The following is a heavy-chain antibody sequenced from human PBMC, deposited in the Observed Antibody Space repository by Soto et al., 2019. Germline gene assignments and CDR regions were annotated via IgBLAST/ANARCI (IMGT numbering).Heavy chain of an antibody. D-gene: IGHD3-3*01. CDR3: ARETVTIFGVPHFDN. J-gene: IGHJ4*02. CDR2: VSSSSIYI. CDR1: GFTFSSYS. Sequence: PGGSLRLSCAASGFTFSSYSMNWVRQAPGKGLEWVSSVSSSSIYIYYADSVKGRFSISRDNAKNSLYLQMNSLRAEDTAVYYCARETVTIFGVPHFDNWGQGTLVTVSS. V-gene: IGHV3-21*01.